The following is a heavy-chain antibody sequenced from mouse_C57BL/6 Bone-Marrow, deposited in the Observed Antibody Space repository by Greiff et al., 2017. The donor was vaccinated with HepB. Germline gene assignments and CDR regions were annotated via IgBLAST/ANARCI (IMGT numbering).Heavy chain of an antibody. CDR1: GYTFTSYW. V-gene: IGHV1-52*01. Sequence: QVQLQQPGAELVRPGSSVKLSCKASGYTFTSYWMHWVKQRPIQGLEWIGNIDPSDSETHYNQKFKDKATLTVDKSSSTAYMQLSSLTSEDSAVYYCARSNYYGSSPLYFDVWGTGTTVTVSS. J-gene: IGHJ1*03. CDR3: ARSNYYGSSPLYFDV. D-gene: IGHD1-1*01. CDR2: IDPSDSET.